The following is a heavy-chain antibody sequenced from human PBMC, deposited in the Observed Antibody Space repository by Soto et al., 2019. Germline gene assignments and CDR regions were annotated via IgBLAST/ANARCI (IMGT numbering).Heavy chain of an antibody. V-gene: IGHV1-69*13. D-gene: IGHD2-2*01. Sequence: SVKVSCKASGGTFSSYAISWVRQAPGQGLEWMGGIIPIFGTANYAQKFQGRVTITADESTSTAYMELSGLRSEDTAVYYCARESIGYCSSTRCNQPRGFDPWCQATLLTVFS. CDR1: GGTFSSYA. J-gene: IGHJ5*02. CDR2: IIPIFGTA. CDR3: ARESIGYCSSTRCNQPRGFDP.